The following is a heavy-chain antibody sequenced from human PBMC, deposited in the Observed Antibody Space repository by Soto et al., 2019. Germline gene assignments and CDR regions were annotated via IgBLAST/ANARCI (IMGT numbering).Heavy chain of an antibody. CDR2: IIPIFGTA. D-gene: IGHD3-22*01. Sequence: SVKVSCKASGGTFSSYAISWVRQAPGQGLEWMGGIIPIFGTANYAQKFQGRVTITADESTSPAYMELSSLRSEDTAVYYCAKYYYDSSGYYSDYYYGMDVWGQGTTVTVSS. CDR3: AKYYYDSSGYYSDYYYGMDV. V-gene: IGHV1-69*13. J-gene: IGHJ6*02. CDR1: GGTFSSYA.